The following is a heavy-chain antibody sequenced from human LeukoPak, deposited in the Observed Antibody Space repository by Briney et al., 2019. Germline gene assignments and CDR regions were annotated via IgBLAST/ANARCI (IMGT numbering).Heavy chain of an antibody. Sequence: PSETLSLTCTVSDDSISSYYWSWIRQPPGKGLEWVGYIYYSGSTNYNPSLKSRVTMSVDTSKNQFSLKLTSVTAADTAVYFCARAIPLVAAPGTLFDHWGQGILVTVSS. CDR2: IYYSGST. CDR1: DDSISSYY. J-gene: IGHJ4*02. D-gene: IGHD6-13*01. CDR3: ARAIPLVAAPGTLFDH. V-gene: IGHV4-59*01.